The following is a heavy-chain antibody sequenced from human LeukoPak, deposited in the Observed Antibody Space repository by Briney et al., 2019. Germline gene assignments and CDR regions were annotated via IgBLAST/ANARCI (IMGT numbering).Heavy chain of an antibody. CDR2: IYPDDSDN. CDR1: EYIISNYW. CDR3: ARHDRDGYNDYYYGMDV. J-gene: IGHJ6*04. V-gene: IGHV5-51*01. Sequence: GAALKISCTGSEYIISNYWLGWVRQLPVKGLEWMGIIYPDDSDNTYGPFFGSEVTIWADEPINTAYLQWSSLKASDTAMYYCARHDRDGYNDYYYGMDVWGKGTTVSVSS. D-gene: IGHD5-24*01.